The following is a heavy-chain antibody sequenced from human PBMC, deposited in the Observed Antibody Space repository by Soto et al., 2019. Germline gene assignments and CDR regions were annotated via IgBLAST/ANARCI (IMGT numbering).Heavy chain of an antibody. J-gene: IGHJ4*02. CDR1: GFTFSDYY. Sequence: GGSLRLSCAASGFTFSDYYMSWIRQAPGKGLEWVSGITGGGGSTYYADSVKGRFTISRDNSKNTLYLQMNSLRAEDTAVYYCARDRRTDYWGQGTLVTVSS. V-gene: IGHV3-23*01. CDR2: ITGGGGST. CDR3: ARDRRTDY.